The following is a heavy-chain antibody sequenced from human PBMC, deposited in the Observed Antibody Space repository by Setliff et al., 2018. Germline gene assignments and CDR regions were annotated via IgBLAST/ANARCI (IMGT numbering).Heavy chain of an antibody. J-gene: IGHJ6*03. CDR3: AREVVVVKSAINYYYYMDV. D-gene: IGHD2-2*01. CDR1: GDSFNNYA. V-gene: IGHV1-69*05. Sequence: SVKVSCKASGDSFNNYAISWVRQAPGQGLEWMGGIIPMFGTPAYAQKFQDRVTITTDESTSTAYMELDSLRSDDTAVFYCAREVVVVKSAINYYYYMDVWGKGTTVTVSS. CDR2: IIPMFGTP.